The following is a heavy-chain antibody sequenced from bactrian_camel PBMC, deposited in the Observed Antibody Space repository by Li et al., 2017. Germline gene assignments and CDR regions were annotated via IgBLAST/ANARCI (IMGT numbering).Heavy chain of an antibody. CDR3: AAQQFFGY. J-gene: IGHJ6*01. CDR1: AYTYRGRF. V-gene: IGHV3-2*01. CDR2: ICTSANST. Sequence: HVQLVESGGGSVQPGGSLRLSCVASAYTYRGRFMAWFRQAPGKGLEWVSSICTSANSTYYADSVKGRFTTSRDNARNTLYLQMNSLKPEDTAVYYCAAQQFFGYWGQGTQVTVS.